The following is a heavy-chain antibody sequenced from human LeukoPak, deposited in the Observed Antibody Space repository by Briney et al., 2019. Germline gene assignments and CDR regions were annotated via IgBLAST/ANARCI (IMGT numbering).Heavy chain of an antibody. D-gene: IGHD4-17*01. J-gene: IGHJ4*02. Sequence: GGSLRLSCAASGFTFSSYAMHWVRQAPAKGLEWVAVIWSDGSNKYYGDSVKGRFTISRDNSRNTLYLQMDSLRDEDTALYYCARDTDYGDYSWISVDYWGQGTLVTVSS. CDR2: IWSDGSNK. CDR1: GFTFSSYA. CDR3: ARDTDYGDYSWISVDY. V-gene: IGHV3-33*01.